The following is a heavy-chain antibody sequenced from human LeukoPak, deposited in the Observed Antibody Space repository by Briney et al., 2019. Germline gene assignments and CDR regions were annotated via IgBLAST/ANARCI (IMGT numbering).Heavy chain of an antibody. V-gene: IGHV4-4*08. CDR2: VTYETT. D-gene: IGHD5-18*01. CDR1: GDALSTYY. Sequence: PSGTLSLTCSLSGDALSTYYWNWVRQTPGKGLEWIGHVTYETTAYNPSLKSRVTIPLDTSKNEFSLQLRSVTAADTAVYFCARDQRHSYGKYFDPWSQGILVSVSS. CDR3: ARDQRHSYGKYFDP. J-gene: IGHJ4*02.